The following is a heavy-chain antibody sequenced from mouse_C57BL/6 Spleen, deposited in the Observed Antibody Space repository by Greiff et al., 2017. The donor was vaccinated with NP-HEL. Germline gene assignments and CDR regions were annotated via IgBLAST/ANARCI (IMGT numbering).Heavy chain of an antibody. CDR2: IYPGSGST. Sequence: VQLQQSGAELVKPGASVKMSCKASGYTFTSYWITWVKQRPGQGLEWIGDIYPGSGSTNYNEKFKSKATLTVDTSSSTAYMQLSSLTSEDSAVYYCARDSSGYSLFDYWGHSTTLTVSS. CDR1: GYTFTSYW. V-gene: IGHV1-55*01. J-gene: IGHJ2*01. CDR3: ARDSSGYSLFDY. D-gene: IGHD3-2*02.